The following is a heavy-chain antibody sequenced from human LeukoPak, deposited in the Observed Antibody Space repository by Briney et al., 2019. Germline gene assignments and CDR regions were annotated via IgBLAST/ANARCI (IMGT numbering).Heavy chain of an antibody. Sequence: MASETLSLTCAVSGGSISSSNWWSWVRQPPGKGLEWIGEIYHSGSTNYNPSLKSRVTISVDKSKNQFSLKLSSVTAADTAVYYCARGPHYYDSSGYYAFDYWGQGTLVTVSS. V-gene: IGHV4-4*02. CDR2: IYHSGST. CDR1: GGSISSSNW. CDR3: ARGPHYYDSSGYYAFDY. D-gene: IGHD3-22*01. J-gene: IGHJ4*02.